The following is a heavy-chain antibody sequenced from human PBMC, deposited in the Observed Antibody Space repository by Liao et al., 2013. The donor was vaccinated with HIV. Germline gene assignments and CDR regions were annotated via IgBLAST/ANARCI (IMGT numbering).Heavy chain of an antibody. J-gene: IGHJ4*02. CDR2: IYTSGST. V-gene: IGHV4-61*02. Sequence: QVQLQESGPGLVKPSQTLSLTCTVSGGSISSGSYYWSWIRQPAGKGLEWIGRIYTSGSTNYNPSLKSRVTISVDTSKNQFSLKLSSVTAADTALYYCARDGSRITGIPFDYWGQGILVTVSS. D-gene: IGHD1-20*01. CDR3: ARDGSRITGIPFDY. CDR1: GGSISSGSYY.